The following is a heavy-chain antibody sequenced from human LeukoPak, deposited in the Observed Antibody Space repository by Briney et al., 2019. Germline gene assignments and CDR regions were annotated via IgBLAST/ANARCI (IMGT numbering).Heavy chain of an antibody. V-gene: IGHV4-34*01. J-gene: IGHJ6*02. Sequence: SETLSLTCAVYGGSFSGYYWSWIRQPPGKGLEWIGEINHSGSTNYNPSLKSRVTISVDTSKNQFSLKLSSVTAADTAVYYCARGGGGSYDYYGMDVWGQGTTVTVSS. D-gene: IGHD2-21*01. CDR3: ARGGGGSYDYYGMDV. CDR2: INHSGST. CDR1: GGSFSGYY.